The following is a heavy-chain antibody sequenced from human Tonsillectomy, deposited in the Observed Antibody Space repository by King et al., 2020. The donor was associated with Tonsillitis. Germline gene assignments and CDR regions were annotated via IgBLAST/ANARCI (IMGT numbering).Heavy chain of an antibody. V-gene: IGHV4-34*01. J-gene: IGHJ3*02. CDR2: INHSGIT. CDR3: ARGGYTYAYRNDAFDI. CDR1: GGSFSGYY. Sequence: VQLQQWGAGLLKPSETLSLTCAVYGGSFSGYYWSWIRPSPGKGLEWIGEINHSGITNDNPSLKSLVTISVDTSKNHFSLKQSSVTAADTAVYYCARGGYTYAYRNDAFDIWGQGTMVTVSS. D-gene: IGHD3-16*01.